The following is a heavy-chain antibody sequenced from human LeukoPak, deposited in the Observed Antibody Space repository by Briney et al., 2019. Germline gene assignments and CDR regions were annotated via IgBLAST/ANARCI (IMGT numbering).Heavy chain of an antibody. CDR3: AKGDFYGGNSFDYYYYYMDV. CDR1: GGSISSYY. Sequence: SETLSLTCTVSGGSISSYYWSWIRQPAGKGLEWIGRIYTSGSTNYNPSLKSRVTMSVDTSENQFSLKLSSVTAADTAVYYCAKGDFYGGNSFDYYYYYMDVWGKGTTVTVSS. CDR2: IYTSGST. V-gene: IGHV4-4*07. J-gene: IGHJ6*03. D-gene: IGHD4-23*01.